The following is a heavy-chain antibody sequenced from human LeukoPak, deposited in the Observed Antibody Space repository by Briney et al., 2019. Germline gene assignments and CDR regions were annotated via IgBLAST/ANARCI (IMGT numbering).Heavy chain of an antibody. J-gene: IGHJ4*02. CDR2: ISSNGGST. CDR1: GFTFSSYA. V-gene: IGHV3-64*01. D-gene: IGHD3-9*01. Sequence: GGSLRLSCAASGFTFSSYAMHWVRQAPGKGLEYVSAISSNGGSTYYANSVKGRFTISRDNSKNTLYLQMGSLRAEDMAVYYCASSRLADFDYWGQGTLVTVSS. CDR3: ASSRLADFDY.